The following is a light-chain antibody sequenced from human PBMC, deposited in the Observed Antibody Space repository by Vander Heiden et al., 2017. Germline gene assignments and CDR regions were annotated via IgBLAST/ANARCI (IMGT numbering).Light chain of an antibody. J-gene: IGKJ5*01. CDR3: QQSYSTPIT. V-gene: IGKV1-39*01. Sequence: DIEMTQSPTSLSASVGDRVTITCRASHTINNHLNWYQQKPGKAPKFLIYVASSLQSGVPSRFSGSGSGTDFTLTISSLQPEDFATYYCQQSYSTPITFGQGTRLEIK. CDR2: VAS. CDR1: HTINNH.